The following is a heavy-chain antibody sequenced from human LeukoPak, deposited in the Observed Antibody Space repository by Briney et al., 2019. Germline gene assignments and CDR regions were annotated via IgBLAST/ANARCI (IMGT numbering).Heavy chain of an antibody. CDR2: IYYSGST. V-gene: IGHV4-39*01. J-gene: IGHJ4*02. Sequence: SETLSLTCTVSGGSISSSSYYWGWIRQPPGKGLEWIRSIYYSGSTYYNPSLKSRVTISVDTSKNQFSLKLSSVTAADTAVYYCARQWFGELSSPLFDYWGQGTLVTVSS. D-gene: IGHD3-10*01. CDR1: GGSISSSSYY. CDR3: ARQWFGELSSPLFDY.